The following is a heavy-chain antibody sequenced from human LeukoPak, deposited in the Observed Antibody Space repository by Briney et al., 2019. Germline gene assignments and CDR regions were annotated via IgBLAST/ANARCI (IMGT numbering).Heavy chain of an antibody. Sequence: SETLSLTCAVYGGSFSGYYWSWIRQPPGKGLEWIGEINHSGSTNYNPSLKGRVTISVDTSKNQFSLKLSPVTAADTAVYYCARVIPRSSGFDYWGQGTLVTVSS. CDR1: GGSFSGYY. J-gene: IGHJ4*02. V-gene: IGHV4-34*01. CDR2: INHSGST. CDR3: ARVIPRSSGFDY. D-gene: IGHD6-19*01.